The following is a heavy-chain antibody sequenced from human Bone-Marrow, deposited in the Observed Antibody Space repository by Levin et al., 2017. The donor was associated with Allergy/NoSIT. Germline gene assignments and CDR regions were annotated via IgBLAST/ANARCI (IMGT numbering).Heavy chain of an antibody. CDR1: GGSFSGYY. J-gene: IGHJ4*02. D-gene: IGHD3-10*01. CDR3: ARVTDAYYYGSGSYDY. Sequence: SETLSLTCAVYGGSFSGYYWSWIRQPPGKGLEWIGEINHSGSTNYNPSLKSRVTISVDTSKNQFSLKLSSVTDADTAVYYCARVTDAYYYGSGSYDYWRQGTLVTVSS. V-gene: IGHV4-34*01. CDR2: INHSGST.